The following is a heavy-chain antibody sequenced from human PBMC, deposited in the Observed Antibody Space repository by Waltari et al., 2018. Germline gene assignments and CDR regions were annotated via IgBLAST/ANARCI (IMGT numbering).Heavy chain of an antibody. CDR1: GFTFSRCW. Sequence: EVQLVESGGGLGQPGGSLRLSWAGPGFTFSRCWMSWVRPAPGKGLGWVANIKEDGNEKYYVDSVMGRFTISRDNAKNSLHLQMNSLRADDTAVYYCARGPYWGQGTLVTVSS. V-gene: IGHV3-7*04. J-gene: IGHJ4*02. CDR3: ARGPY. CDR2: IKEDGNEK.